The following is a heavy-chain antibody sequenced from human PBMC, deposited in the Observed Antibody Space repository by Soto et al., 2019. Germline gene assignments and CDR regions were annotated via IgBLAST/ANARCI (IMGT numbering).Heavy chain of an antibody. CDR2: IIPIFGTA. CDR1: GGTFSSYA. V-gene: IGHV1-69*12. CDR3: ARHGPAAGYYYGMDV. Sequence: QVQLVQSGAEVKKPGSSVKVSCKASGGTFSSYAISWVRQAPGQGLEWMGGIIPIFGTANYAQKFQGRVTITADESTSTAYMERSSLRSEDTAVYYWARHGPAAGYYYGMDVRGQGTTVTVSS. D-gene: IGHD2-2*01. J-gene: IGHJ6*02.